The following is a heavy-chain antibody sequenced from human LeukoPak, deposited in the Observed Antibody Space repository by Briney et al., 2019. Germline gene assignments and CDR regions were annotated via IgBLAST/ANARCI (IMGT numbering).Heavy chain of an antibody. D-gene: IGHD3-9*01. Sequence: PSETLSLTCTVSGGSISSGGYYWSWIRQHPGKGLEWIGYIYYSGSTYYNPSLKSRVTISVDTSKNQFSLKLSSVTAADTAVYYCASAAPNFDWVRVRAFDIWGQGTMVTVSS. CDR2: IYYSGST. CDR1: GGSISSGGYY. CDR3: ASAAPNFDWVRVRAFDI. V-gene: IGHV4-31*03. J-gene: IGHJ3*02.